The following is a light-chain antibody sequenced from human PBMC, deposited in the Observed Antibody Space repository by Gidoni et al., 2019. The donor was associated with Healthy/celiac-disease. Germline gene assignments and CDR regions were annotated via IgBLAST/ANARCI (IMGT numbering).Light chain of an antibody. CDR3: QQRSNWPPT. CDR1: QSVSSY. V-gene: IGKV3-11*01. J-gene: IGKJ4*01. Sequence: VLTQSPATLSLSPGERATLSCRASQSVSSYLAWYQQKPGQAPRLLISDASNRATGIPARFSGSGSGTDFTLTISSLEPEDFAVYYCQQRSNWPPTFGGXTKVEIK. CDR2: DAS.